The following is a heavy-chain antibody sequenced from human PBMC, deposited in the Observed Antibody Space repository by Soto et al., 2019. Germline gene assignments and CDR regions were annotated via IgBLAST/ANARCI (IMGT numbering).Heavy chain of an antibody. CDR3: ASPACNYDFWSGYSFDI. CDR2: MNPNSGNT. J-gene: IGHJ3*02. D-gene: IGHD3-3*01. V-gene: IGHV1-8*01. CDR1: GYTFTSYD. Sequence: QVQLVQSGAEVKKPGASVKVSCKASGYTFTSYDINWVRQATGQGLEWMGWMNPNSGNTGYAQKFQGRVTMTRNTSISTAYMELSSLRSEDTAVYYCASPACNYDFWSGYSFDIWGQGTMVTVSS.